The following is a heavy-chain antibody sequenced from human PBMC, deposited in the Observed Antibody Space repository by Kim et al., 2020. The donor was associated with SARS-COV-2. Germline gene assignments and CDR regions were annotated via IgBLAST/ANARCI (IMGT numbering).Heavy chain of an antibody. D-gene: IGHD2-2*02. CDR1: GGSFSGYY. V-gene: IGHV4-34*01. CDR2: INHSGST. Sequence: SETLSLTCAVYGGSFSGYYWSWIRQPPGKGLEWIGEINHSGSTNYNPSLKSRVTISVDTSKNQFSLKLSSVTAAATAVYYCARALPAAILYNWFDPWGQGTLVTVSS. CDR3: ARALPAAILYNWFDP. J-gene: IGHJ5*02.